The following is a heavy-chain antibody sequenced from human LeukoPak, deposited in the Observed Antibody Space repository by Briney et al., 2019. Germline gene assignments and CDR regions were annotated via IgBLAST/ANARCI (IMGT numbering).Heavy chain of an antibody. V-gene: IGHV4-59*08. CDR2: IYYSGST. CDR1: GGSISSYY. CDR3: ARSATAAAWDWFDP. J-gene: IGHJ5*02. Sequence: SETLSLTSTVSGGSISSYYWSWIRQPPGKGLEWIGYIYYSGSTNYNPSLKSRVTISVDTSKNQFSLKLSSVTAADTAVYYCARSATAAAWDWFDPWGQGTLVTVSS. D-gene: IGHD6-13*01.